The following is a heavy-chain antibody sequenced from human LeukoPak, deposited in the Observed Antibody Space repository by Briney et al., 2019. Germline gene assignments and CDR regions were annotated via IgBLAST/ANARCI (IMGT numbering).Heavy chain of an antibody. CDR1: GFTFSSYG. D-gene: IGHD4-23*01. CDR3: AKFYYRYGGNSVLSEDTRENLYDI. V-gene: IGHV3-30*18. J-gene: IGHJ3*02. CDR2: ISYDGIKK. Sequence: GGSLRLSCAASGFTFSSYGIHWVRQAPGKGLEWVAVISYDGIKKFYADSVKGRFTISRDNSKNTLYLQMNSLRAEDTAVYYCAKFYYRYGGNSVLSEDTRENLYDIWGQGTMVAVS.